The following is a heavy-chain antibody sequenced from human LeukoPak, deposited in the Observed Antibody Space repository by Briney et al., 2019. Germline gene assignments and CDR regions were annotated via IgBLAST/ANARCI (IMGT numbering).Heavy chain of an antibody. V-gene: IGHV1-2*02. CDR3: ARGAYSSSSGYYYYYMDV. D-gene: IGHD6-6*01. CDR2: INPNSGGT. J-gene: IGHJ6*03. CDR1: GYTFTGYY. Sequence: ASVKVSCKASGYTFTGYYMHWVRQAPGQGLEWMGSINPNSGGTNYAQKFQGRVTMTRDTSISTAYMELSRLRSDDTAVYYCARGAYSSSSGYYYYYMDVWGKGTTVTVSS.